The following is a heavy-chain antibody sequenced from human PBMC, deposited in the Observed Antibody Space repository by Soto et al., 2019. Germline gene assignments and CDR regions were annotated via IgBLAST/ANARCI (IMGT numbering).Heavy chain of an antibody. Sequence: SETLSLTCAVSGGSISSGGYSWSWIRQPPGKGLEWIGYIYYSGSTNYNPSLKSRVTISVDTSKNQFSLKLSSVTAADTAVYYCARGRMQWLATVNWFDPWGQGTLVTVSS. D-gene: IGHD6-19*01. J-gene: IGHJ5*02. CDR1: GGSISSGGYS. CDR3: ARGRMQWLATVNWFDP. CDR2: IYYSGST. V-gene: IGHV4-61*08.